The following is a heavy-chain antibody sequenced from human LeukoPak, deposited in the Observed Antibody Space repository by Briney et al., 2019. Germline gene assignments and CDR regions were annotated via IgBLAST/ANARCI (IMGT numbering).Heavy chain of an antibody. CDR2: ISYDGSNK. Sequence: GGSLRLSCAASGFTFSSYGMHWVRQAPGKGLEWVAVISYDGSNKYYADSVKGRFTISRDNSKNTLYPQMNSLRAEDTAVYYCAELPTDYYDSSGYGGNWFDPWGQGTLVTVSS. V-gene: IGHV3-30*18. CDR1: GFTFSSYG. D-gene: IGHD3-22*01. J-gene: IGHJ5*02. CDR3: AELPTDYYDSSGYGGNWFDP.